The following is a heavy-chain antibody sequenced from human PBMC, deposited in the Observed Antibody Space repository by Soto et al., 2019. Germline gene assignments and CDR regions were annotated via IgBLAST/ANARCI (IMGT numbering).Heavy chain of an antibody. CDR3: ARRPMGRQVAQDYGMDV. V-gene: IGHV1-2*02. J-gene: IGHJ6*02. Sequence: QVQLVQSGSEVKKPGASVTVSCKASGYPFTGYYIHWVRQAPGQGPEWMGWVSPKTGETNYVQKFQGRVTMTPETSTSTAYLELTRLRSDDTAVYYCARRPMGRQVAQDYGMDVWGPGTTVTVS. D-gene: IGHD2-15*01. CDR2: VSPKTGET. CDR1: GYPFTGYY.